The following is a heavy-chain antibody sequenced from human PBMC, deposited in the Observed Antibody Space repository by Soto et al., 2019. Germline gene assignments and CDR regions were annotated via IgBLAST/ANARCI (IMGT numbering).Heavy chain of an antibody. CDR2: ISYDGSKK. J-gene: IGHJ5*02. D-gene: IGHD3-16*02. V-gene: IGHV3-30-3*01. CDR3: ARVSVEP. CDR1: GFTFSSYA. Sequence: QVQLVESGGGVVQPGRSLRLSCAASGFTFSSYALHWVRQAPGKGLLWVAVISYDGSKKCYAESVKGRLTISRDNSKNTLYLQMNSLRAEDTAVYYCARVSVEPWGQGTLVTVST.